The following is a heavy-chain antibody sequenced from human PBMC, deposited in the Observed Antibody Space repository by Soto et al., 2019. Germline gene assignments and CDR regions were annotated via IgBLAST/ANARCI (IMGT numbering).Heavy chain of an antibody. V-gene: IGHV1-8*02. CDR2: VIANSGNT. J-gene: IGHJ6*02. Sequence: ASVKVSCKASGFTFTTSAVQWVRQAPGQGLEWMGWVIANSGNTAYAQKFQGRVTMTRNTSTSTAYMELSSLRSEDTAVYYCARERGGYSMDVWGQGTTVTVSS. CDR3: ARERGGYSMDV. D-gene: IGHD3-16*02. CDR1: GFTFTTSA.